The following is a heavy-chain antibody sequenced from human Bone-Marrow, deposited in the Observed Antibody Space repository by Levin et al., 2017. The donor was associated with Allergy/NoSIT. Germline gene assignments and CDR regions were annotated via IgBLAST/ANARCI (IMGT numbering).Heavy chain of an antibody. J-gene: IGHJ4*02. CDR3: AKGGYNQGSGTYRYFDY. Sequence: GGSLRLSCAASGFTFSTYAIGWVRQAPGKGLEWVSTVSGSGGISFYADSVKGRFTISRDNSKNTLYLQMSSLRAEDTAVYSCAKGGYNQGSGTYRYFDYWGQGTLVTVSS. CDR1: GFTFSTYA. V-gene: IGHV3-23*01. D-gene: IGHD3-10*01. CDR2: VSGSGGIS.